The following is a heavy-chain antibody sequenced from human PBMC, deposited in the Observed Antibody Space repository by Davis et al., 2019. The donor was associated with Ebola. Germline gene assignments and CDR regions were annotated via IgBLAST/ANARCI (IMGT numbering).Heavy chain of an antibody. CDR2: ISGSGRT. J-gene: IGHJ4*02. CDR3: SRFGEGAY. Sequence: PSETLSLTCTVSDASISGHYWNWFRQPPGKGLEWIGFISGSGRTSYNPSLKSRVTISADTSKKQFSLNLSSVTAADTAAYFCSRFGEGAYWGQGTLVTVSS. CDR1: DASISGHY. D-gene: IGHD2-21*01. V-gene: IGHV4-59*11.